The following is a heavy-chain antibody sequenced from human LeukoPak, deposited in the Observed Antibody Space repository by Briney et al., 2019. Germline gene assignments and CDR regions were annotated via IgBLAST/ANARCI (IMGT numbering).Heavy chain of an antibody. Sequence: ASVKVSCKASGYSFGGYYMHWVRPAPGQGLEWMGWINPNSGGTNYAQKFQGRVTMTRDTSISTAYMELSRLRSDDTAVYYCARRLVGANGDAFDIWGQGTMVTVSS. D-gene: IGHD1-26*01. V-gene: IGHV1-2*02. CDR2: INPNSGGT. CDR3: ARRLVGANGDAFDI. CDR1: GYSFGGYY. J-gene: IGHJ3*02.